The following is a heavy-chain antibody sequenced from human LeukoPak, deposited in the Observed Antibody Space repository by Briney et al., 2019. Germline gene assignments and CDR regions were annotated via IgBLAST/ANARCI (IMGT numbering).Heavy chain of an antibody. CDR3: ARAPFPYDSSGYYPL. D-gene: IGHD3-22*01. CDR1: GFTFSSYA. CDR2: INWNGGST. Sequence: PGGSLRLSCAASGFTFSSYAMSWVRQAPGKGLEWVSGINWNGGSTGYADSVKGRFTISRDNAKNSLYLQMNSLRAEDTALYYCARAPFPYDSSGYYPLWGQGTLVTVSS. J-gene: IGHJ4*02. V-gene: IGHV3-20*04.